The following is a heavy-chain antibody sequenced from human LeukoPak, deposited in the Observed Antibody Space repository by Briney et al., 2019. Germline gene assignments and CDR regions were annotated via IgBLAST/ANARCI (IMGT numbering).Heavy chain of an antibody. CDR1: RYTFTAYY. D-gene: IGHD1-1*01. CDR2: INPNSGGT. V-gene: IGHV1-2*02. Sequence: GASLKVSCKASRYTFTAYYMHSVRQAPGQGLEWMGWINPNSGGTNYAQKFQGRVTMTRDTSISAAYMELSRLRSDDTAVYYCAREGVDWNHSVYYFDYWGQGALVTVSS. CDR3: AREGVDWNHSVYYFDY. J-gene: IGHJ4*02.